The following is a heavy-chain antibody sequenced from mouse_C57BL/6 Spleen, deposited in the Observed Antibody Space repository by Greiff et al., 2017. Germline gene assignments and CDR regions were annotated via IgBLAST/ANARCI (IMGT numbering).Heavy chain of an antibody. CDR2: IYWDDDK. Sequence: QVTLKVSGPGILQPSQTLSLTCSFSGFSLSTSGMGVSWIRQPSGKGLEWLAHIYWDDDKRYNPSLKSRLTISKDTSRNQVFLKITSVDTADTATCYCAREDGHDYFDYWGQGTTLTVSS. CDR1: GFSLSTSGMG. J-gene: IGHJ2*01. CDR3: AREDGHDYFDY. D-gene: IGHD2-3*01. V-gene: IGHV8-12*01.